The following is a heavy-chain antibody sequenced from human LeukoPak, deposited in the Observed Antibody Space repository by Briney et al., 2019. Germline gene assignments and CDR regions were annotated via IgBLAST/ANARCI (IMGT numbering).Heavy chain of an antibody. CDR3: ARGGQRWLQFPYYH. CDR1: GHTFTNYH. J-gene: IGHJ5*02. D-gene: IGHD5-24*01. V-gene: IGHV1-46*01. CDR2: LTPRGDIT. Sequence: ASVKVSCKASGHTFTNYHIHWVRQAPGQGLEWMGILTPRGDITNYAQKFQGRVTMTRDTSTSTIYMELSRLRSEDTAVYYCARGGQRWLQFPYYHWGQGTVGTVSS.